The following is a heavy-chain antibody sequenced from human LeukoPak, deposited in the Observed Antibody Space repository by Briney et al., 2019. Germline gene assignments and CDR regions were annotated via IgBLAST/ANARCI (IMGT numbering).Heavy chain of an antibody. CDR2: MSYDGSNK. J-gene: IGHJ4*02. Sequence: GRSLRLSCAASGFTFSNYGMHGVRQAPGKGLEWVALMSYDGSNKFYADSVKGRFTISRDNSKSTLYLQMNSLKAEDTAVYYCARGGVTTMTLRDLWLDYWGQGTLVTVSS. D-gene: IGHD4-17*01. CDR3: ARGGVTTMTLRDLWLDY. CDR1: GFTFSNYG. V-gene: IGHV3-30*03.